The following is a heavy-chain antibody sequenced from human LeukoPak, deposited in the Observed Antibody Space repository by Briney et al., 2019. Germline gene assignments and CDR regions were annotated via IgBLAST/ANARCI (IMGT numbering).Heavy chain of an antibody. CDR1: GITLSHYG. J-gene: IGHJ4*02. D-gene: IGHD3-10*01. CDR2: ISERGGST. Sequence: PGGSLRLSCVVSGITLSHYGMSWVRQAPGKGLEWVSGISERGGSTNYADSVKGRFIISRDTSKNTVYLQMNSLRVEDTAVYFCAKRGIVIRAVIIIGFHKEAHYFDYWGQGILVTVSS. V-gene: IGHV3-23*01. CDR3: AKRGIVIRAVIIIGFHKEAHYFDY.